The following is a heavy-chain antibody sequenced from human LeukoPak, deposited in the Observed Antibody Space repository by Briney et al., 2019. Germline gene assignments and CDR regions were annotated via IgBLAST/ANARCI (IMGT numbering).Heavy chain of an antibody. CDR3: ARDHDYSSSSEGWD. CDR2: INPNSGGI. J-gene: IGHJ4*02. D-gene: IGHD6-6*01. CDR1: GYTFTDYY. V-gene: IGHV1-2*02. Sequence: ASVKVSCKASGYTFTDYYMHWVRQAPGQGLEWMGWINPNSGGINYARKFQGRVTMTRDTSISIAYMELSRLRSDDTAVYYCARDHDYSSSSEGWDWGQGTLVTVSS.